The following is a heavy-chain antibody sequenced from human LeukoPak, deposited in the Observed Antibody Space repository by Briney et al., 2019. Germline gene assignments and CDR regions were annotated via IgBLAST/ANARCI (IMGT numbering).Heavy chain of an antibody. Sequence: GGSLRLSCAASGFTFSSYAMSWVRQAPGKGLEWVSGISGSGDNKYYADSVKGRFTISRDNSKNTLYLQMNSLRADDTAVYYCAKGGLVHRFDPWGQGTLVTVSS. J-gene: IGHJ5*02. CDR3: AKGGLVHRFDP. V-gene: IGHV3-23*01. CDR1: GFTFSSYA. CDR2: ISGSGDNK.